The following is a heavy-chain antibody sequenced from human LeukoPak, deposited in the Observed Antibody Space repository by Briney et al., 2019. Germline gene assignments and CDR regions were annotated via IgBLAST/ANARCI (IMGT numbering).Heavy chain of an antibody. V-gene: IGHV3-30*02. CDR1: GFTFTSYA. Sequence: GGSLRLSCTASGFTFTSYAMHWVRQAPGKGLEWVAFIRYDGSNKYYADSVKGRFTISRDNSKNTLYLQMNSLRAEDTAVYYCASLTSRSGYGYAWGQGTLVTVSS. J-gene: IGHJ4*02. CDR3: ASLTSRSGYGYA. CDR2: IRYDGSNK. D-gene: IGHD5-18*01.